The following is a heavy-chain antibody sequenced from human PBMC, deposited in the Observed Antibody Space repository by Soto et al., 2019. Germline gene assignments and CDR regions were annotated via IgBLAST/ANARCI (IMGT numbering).Heavy chain of an antibody. D-gene: IGHD3-10*01. CDR2: INSDGSST. CDR3: ARAMWGSYYPAVDY. J-gene: IGHJ4*02. CDR1: GFTFSSYW. V-gene: IGHV3-74*01. Sequence: EVQLVESGGGLVQPGGSLRLSCAASGFTFSSYWMHWVRQAPGKGLVWVSRINSDGSSTSYADSVKGRFTISRDNAKSTLYLQMNSLRAEDTAVYYCARAMWGSYYPAVDYWGQGTLVTVSS.